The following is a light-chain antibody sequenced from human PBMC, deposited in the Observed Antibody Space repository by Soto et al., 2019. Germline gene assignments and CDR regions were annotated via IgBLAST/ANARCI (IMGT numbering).Light chain of an antibody. CDR3: HHRDGWPAT. CDR1: QSVGIK. J-gene: IGKJ1*01. V-gene: IGKV3-11*01. CDR2: DIV. Sequence: TVLTQSPATLSLSPGERATLSCRASQSVGIKLAWYQQKPGQSPRLLIYDIVNRATGIPARFSGSGAGTDFTLXXTSLEPEDFAVYYXHHRDGWPATFGQGTKVEI.